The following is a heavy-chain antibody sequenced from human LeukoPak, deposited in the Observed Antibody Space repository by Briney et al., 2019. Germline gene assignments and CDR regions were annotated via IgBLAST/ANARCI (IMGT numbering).Heavy chain of an antibody. D-gene: IGHD2-2*01. CDR2: IKQDGSEK. CDR3: ARDYHEALYFDY. V-gene: IGHV3-7*04. J-gene: IGHJ4*02. CDR1: GFTFNTYL. Sequence: GGSLRLSCAASGFTFNTYLMSWVRQAPGKGLEWVANIKQDGSEKYYVDSVKGRFTISRDNAKSSLYLQMNSLAAEDTAVYFCARDYHEALYFDYWGQGTLVTVSS.